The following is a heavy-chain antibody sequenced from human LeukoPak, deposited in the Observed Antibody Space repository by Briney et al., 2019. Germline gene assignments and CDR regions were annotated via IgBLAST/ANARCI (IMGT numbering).Heavy chain of an antibody. J-gene: IGHJ5*02. CDR1: GFTFTSSA. V-gene: IGHV1-58*02. Sequence: ASVKVSCKASGFTFTSSAMQWVRQARGQRLEWIGWIVVGSGNTNYAQKFQERVTTTRDMSTSTAYMELSSLRSEDTAVYYCAAVATVTTTGFDPWGQGTLVTVSS. CDR2: IVVGSGNT. CDR3: AAVATVTTTGFDP. D-gene: IGHD4-17*01.